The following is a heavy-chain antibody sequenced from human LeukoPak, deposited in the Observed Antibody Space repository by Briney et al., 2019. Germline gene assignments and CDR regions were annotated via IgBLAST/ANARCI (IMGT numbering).Heavy chain of an antibody. CDR1: GFTFNNYA. Sequence: GGSLRLSCAASGFTFNNYAMNWVRQAPGKGLEWVSYISSSSSYTNYADSVKGRFTISRDNAKNSLYLQMNSLRAEDTAVYYCASRTGTTFGSHWFDPWGQGTLVTVSS. CDR3: ASRTGTTFGSHWFDP. CDR2: ISSSSSYT. J-gene: IGHJ5*02. D-gene: IGHD1-7*01. V-gene: IGHV3-21*05.